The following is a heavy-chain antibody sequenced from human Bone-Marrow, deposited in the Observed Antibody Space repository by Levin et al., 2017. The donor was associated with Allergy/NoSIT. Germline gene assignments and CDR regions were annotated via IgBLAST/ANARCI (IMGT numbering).Heavy chain of an antibody. CDR1: GFTVSSDY. J-gene: IGHJ3*02. D-gene: IGHD6-13*01. CDR3: ARGEISGWYAFDI. CDR2: IYPSGDT. V-gene: IGHV3-66*01. Sequence: GGSLRLSCAASGFTVSSDYMSWVRQAPGKGLEWVSVIYPSGDTHYADSVRGRFTISRDNSKNTLHLQMNSLRVEDAAVYYCARGEISGWYAFDIWGQGTMVTVSS.